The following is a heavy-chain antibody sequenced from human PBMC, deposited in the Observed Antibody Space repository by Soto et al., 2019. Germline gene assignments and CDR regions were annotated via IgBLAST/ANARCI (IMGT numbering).Heavy chain of an antibody. D-gene: IGHD2-15*01. V-gene: IGHV4-59*08. CDR2: IYYSGST. Sequence: ETLSLTCTVSGGSISSYYWSWIRQPPGKGLEWIGYIYYSGSTNYNPSLKSRVTISVDTSKNQSSLKLSSVTAAATAVYYCARHAAAATNYYYYYMDVWGKGTTVTVSS. CDR3: ARHAAAATNYYYYYMDV. CDR1: GGSISSYY. J-gene: IGHJ6*03.